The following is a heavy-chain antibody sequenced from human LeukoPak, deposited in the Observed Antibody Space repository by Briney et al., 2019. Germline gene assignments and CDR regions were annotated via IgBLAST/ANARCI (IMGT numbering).Heavy chain of an antibody. CDR2: ISFSGNTI. V-gene: IGHV3-48*03. Sequence: GGSLRLSCAASGFTFSSFEMNWVRQAPGKGLEWVSYISFSGNTIYYADSVKGRFTNSRDNAKNSLYLQMNSLRAEDTAVYYCARDRYSNFYDYWGQGTVVTVSS. CDR1: GFTFSSFE. J-gene: IGHJ4*02. D-gene: IGHD4-11*01. CDR3: ARDRYSNFYDY.